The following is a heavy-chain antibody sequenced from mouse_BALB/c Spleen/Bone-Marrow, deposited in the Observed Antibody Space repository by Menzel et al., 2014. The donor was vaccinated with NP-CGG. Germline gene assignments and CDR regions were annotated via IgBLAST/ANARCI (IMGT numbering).Heavy chain of an antibody. Sequence: QVQLQQPGPELVKPGASVKISCKASGYSFTSYYTHWVKQRPGQGLEWIGWIFPGSGNTKYNEKFKGKATLTADTSSSTAYTQLSSLTSEDSAVYFCARHGNLRNYYAMDYWGQGTSVTVSS. CDR1: GYSFTSYY. J-gene: IGHJ4*01. D-gene: IGHD2-1*01. V-gene: IGHV1-66*01. CDR2: IFPGSGNT. CDR3: ARHGNLRNYYAMDY.